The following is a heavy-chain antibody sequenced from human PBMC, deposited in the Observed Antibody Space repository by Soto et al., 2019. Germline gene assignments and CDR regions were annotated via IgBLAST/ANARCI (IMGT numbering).Heavy chain of an antibody. CDR3: ARAVSGYVT. CDR2: INAGNGDT. CDR1: GITYNTYA. D-gene: IGHD5-12*01. V-gene: IGHV1-3*01. J-gene: IGHJ4*02. Sequence: QVQLVQSGPEMKKPGASVKLSCKASGITYNTYAIHWVRRAPGQGLEWMGWINAGNGDTRISQNFQGRVTLTRDTSASTVYMDLDSLKSEDTGVYYCARAVSGYVTWGQGTLVTVSS.